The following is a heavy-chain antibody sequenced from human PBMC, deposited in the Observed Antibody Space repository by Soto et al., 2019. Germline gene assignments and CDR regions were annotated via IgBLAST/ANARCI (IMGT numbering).Heavy chain of an antibody. CDR1: GFTFSSYS. V-gene: IGHV3-21*01. CDR2: ISSSSSYI. Sequence: GGSLRLSCAASGFTFSSYSMNWVRQAPGKGLEWVSSISSSSSYIYYADSVKGRFTISRDNAKNSLYLQMNSLRAEDTAVYYCARLWAYSSSWYAFDIWGQGTMVTVSS. J-gene: IGHJ3*02. CDR3: ARLWAYSSSWYAFDI. D-gene: IGHD6-13*01.